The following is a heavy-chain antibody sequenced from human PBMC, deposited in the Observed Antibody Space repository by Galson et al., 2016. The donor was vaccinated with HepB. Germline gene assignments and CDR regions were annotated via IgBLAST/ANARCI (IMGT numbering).Heavy chain of an antibody. CDR1: GYTFTSFG. D-gene: IGHD3-22*01. Sequence: SVKVSCKASGYTFTSFGISWVRQAPGQGLEWMGWISAYNGYTNYAQNVRDRVTLTTDTSTSTAYMELRGLRSDDTAVYYCARCGPFQYDSSGFNERWGQGTLVTVSS. CDR3: ARCGPFQYDSSGFNER. J-gene: IGHJ4*02. CDR2: ISAYNGYT. V-gene: IGHV1-18*01.